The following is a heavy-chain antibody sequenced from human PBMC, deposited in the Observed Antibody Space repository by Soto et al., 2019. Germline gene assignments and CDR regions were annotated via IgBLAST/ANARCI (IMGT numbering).Heavy chain of an antibody. CDR3: AREVGYGDFSAALLD. CDR1: GGTFSSHS. J-gene: IGHJ4*02. V-gene: IGHV1-69*01. Sequence: VQLMQSGAEVKKPGSSVKVSCKASGGTFSSHSINWVRQAPGQGLEWMGGIITLFGTSNYAQNFQGRVTIPADQSTSTAYMGLSSLTSDDTAVYYCAREVGYGDFSAALLDWGQGTLVTVSS. D-gene: IGHD2-21*02. CDR2: IITLFGTS.